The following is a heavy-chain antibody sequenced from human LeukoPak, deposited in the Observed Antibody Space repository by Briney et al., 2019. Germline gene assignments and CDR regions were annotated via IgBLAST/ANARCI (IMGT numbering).Heavy chain of an antibody. Sequence: PGGSLRRSCAASGFTFSSYEMNWVRQAPGKGREWVSYISSSGSTIYYADSVKGRLTISRDNAKNSLYLQMNSLRAEDTAVYYCARDSTNYDFWSGYPDYWGQGTLVTVSS. CDR1: GFTFSSYE. CDR3: ARDSTNYDFWSGYPDY. CDR2: ISSSGSTI. V-gene: IGHV3-48*03. J-gene: IGHJ4*02. D-gene: IGHD3-3*01.